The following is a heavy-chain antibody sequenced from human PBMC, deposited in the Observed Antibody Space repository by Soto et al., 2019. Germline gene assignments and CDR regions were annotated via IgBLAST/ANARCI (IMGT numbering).Heavy chain of an antibody. CDR2: INHSGST. CDR1: GGSFTGYY. Sequence: QVQLQQWGAGLLKPSETLSLTCAVYGGSFTGYYWSWLRQPPGKGPEWIGEINHSGSTKYNPSLENRVTISVDTSKIQFSLKLNSVSATDTAVYYCARTGGMDLWSQGATVTVSS. J-gene: IGHJ6*02. CDR3: ARTGGMDL. V-gene: IGHV4-34*01.